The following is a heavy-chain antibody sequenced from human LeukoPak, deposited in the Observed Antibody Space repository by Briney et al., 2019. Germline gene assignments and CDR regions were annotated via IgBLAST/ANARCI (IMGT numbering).Heavy chain of an antibody. CDR2: IKSDGRGT. CDR3: AMVRGYYYHGLDV. V-gene: IGHV3-74*01. J-gene: IGHJ6*02. CDR1: GFTFSSYW. Sequence: GGSLRLSCAASGFTFSSYWMHWVRQAPGKGLVWVSRIKSDGRGTSYADSVKGRFTISRDNAMNTLYLQMNSLRAEDTAVYYCAMVRGYYYHGLDVWGQGTTVTVSS. D-gene: IGHD3-10*01.